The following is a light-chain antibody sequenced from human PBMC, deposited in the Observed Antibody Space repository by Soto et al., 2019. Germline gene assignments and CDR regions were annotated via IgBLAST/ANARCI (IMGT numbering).Light chain of an antibody. CDR3: QTWATGIRV. V-gene: IGLV4-69*01. CDR1: SGHSSYA. J-gene: IGLJ2*01. Sequence: QPVLTQSPSASASLGASVRLTCTLSSGHSSYAIAWHQQQPEKGPRYWMKLNSDGSHNKGDGIPDRFSGSSSGSDRYLTISSLQSEDEADYYCQTWATGIRVFGGGTQLTVL. CDR2: LNSDGSH.